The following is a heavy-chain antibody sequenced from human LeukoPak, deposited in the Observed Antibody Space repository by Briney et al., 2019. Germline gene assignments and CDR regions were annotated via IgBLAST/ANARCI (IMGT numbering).Heavy chain of an antibody. CDR2: IYYSGST. D-gene: IGHD1-26*01. V-gene: IGHV4-59*08. CDR3: ARHGWEVLLPFDP. CDR1: GGSISSYY. Sequence: SETLSLTFTVSGGSISSYYWSWLRQPPGKGLEGIGYIYYSGSTNYNPSLKSRVTISVDTSKNQFSLKLSSVTAADTAVYYCARHGWEVLLPFDPWGQGTLVTVSS. J-gene: IGHJ5*02.